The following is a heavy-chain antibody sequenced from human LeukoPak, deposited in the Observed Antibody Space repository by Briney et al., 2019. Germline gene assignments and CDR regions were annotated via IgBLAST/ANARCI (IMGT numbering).Heavy chain of an antibody. CDR3: SSQNYYYYGMDV. V-gene: IGHV4-34*01. J-gene: IGHJ6*02. CDR1: GGSFSGYY. Sequence: PSETLSLTCAVYGGSFSGYYWSWIRQPPGKGLEWIGEINHSGSTNYNPSLKSRVTISVDTSKNQFSLKLSSVTAADTAVYYCSSQNYYYYGMDVWGQGTTVTVSS. CDR2: INHSGST. D-gene: IGHD2-15*01.